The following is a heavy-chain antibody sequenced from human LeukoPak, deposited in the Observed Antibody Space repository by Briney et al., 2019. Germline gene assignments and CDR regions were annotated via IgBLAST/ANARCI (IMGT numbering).Heavy chain of an antibody. V-gene: IGHV3-11*01. D-gene: IGHD5-24*01. CDR3: VRVGNRDQDYYYSYMDV. CDR2: ISSRSGAAI. CDR1: GFTFGDYY. J-gene: IGHJ6*03. Sequence: PGGSLRLSCAASGFTFGDYYMSWIRQAPGKGLEWVSYISSRSGAAIYDADSVKSRFTISWDNAQNTLYLQMDSLRAEDTALYYCVRVGNRDQDYYYSYMDVWGRGTTVTVSS.